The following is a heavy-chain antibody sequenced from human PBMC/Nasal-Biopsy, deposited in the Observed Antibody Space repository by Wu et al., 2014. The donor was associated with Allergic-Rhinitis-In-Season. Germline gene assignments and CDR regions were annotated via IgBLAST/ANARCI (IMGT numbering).Heavy chain of an antibody. Sequence: CAASGFTFSSYSMNWVRQAPGKGLEWVSSISSSSSYIYYADSVKGRFTVSRDSSKNTVYLQMNNLRADDSAVYYCARDHYGSLEYWGQGALVTVSS. CDR3: ARDHYGSLEY. J-gene: IGHJ4*02. D-gene: IGHD3-10*01. V-gene: IGHV3-21*04. CDR1: GFTFSSYS. CDR2: ISSSSSYI.